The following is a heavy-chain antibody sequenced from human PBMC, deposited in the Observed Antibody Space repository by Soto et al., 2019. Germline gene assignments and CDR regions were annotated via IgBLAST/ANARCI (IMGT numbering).Heavy chain of an antibody. Sequence: GGSLRLSCAASGFTVSSNYMSWVRQAPGKGLEWVSVIYSGGSTYYADSVKGRFTISRDNSKNTLYLQMNSLRAEDTAVYYCARDNDRKRNYYYGMDVWGQGTTVTVSS. CDR1: GFTVSSNY. D-gene: IGHD3-22*01. CDR2: IYSGGST. V-gene: IGHV3-66*01. CDR3: ARDNDRKRNYYYGMDV. J-gene: IGHJ6*02.